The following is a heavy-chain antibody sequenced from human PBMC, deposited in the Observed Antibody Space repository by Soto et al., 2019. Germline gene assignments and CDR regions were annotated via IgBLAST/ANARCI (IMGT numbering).Heavy chain of an antibody. D-gene: IGHD6-19*01. CDR2: INQGGSEK. V-gene: IGHV3-7*01. Sequence: EVQLVESGGGLVQPGGSLRLSCAASGFTFSSYWMSWVRQAPGKGLEWVAHINQGGSEKYYVDSVKGRFTISRDNAKNSVYLPIDSLRAEDTAVYYCAREGYSSGRYPPHFWGQGTLVTVSS. CDR3: AREGYSSGRYPPHF. CDR1: GFTFSSYW. J-gene: IGHJ4*02.